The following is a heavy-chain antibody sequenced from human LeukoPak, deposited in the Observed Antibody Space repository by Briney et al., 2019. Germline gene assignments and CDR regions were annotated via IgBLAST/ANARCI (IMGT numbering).Heavy chain of an antibody. J-gene: IGHJ6*02. CDR3: AREMGSQDYYYGMDV. D-gene: IGHD2-8*01. CDR2: INPSGGST. V-gene: IGHV1-46*01. Sequence: ASVKVSCKASGGTFSSYAISWVRQAPGQGLEWMGIINPSGGSTSYAQKFQGRVTMTRDTSTSTVYMELSSLRSEDTAVYYCAREMGSQDYYYGMDVWGQGTTVTVSS. CDR1: GGTFSSYA.